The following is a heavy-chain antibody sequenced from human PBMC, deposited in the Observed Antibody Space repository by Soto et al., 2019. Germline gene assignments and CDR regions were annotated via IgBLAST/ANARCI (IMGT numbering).Heavy chain of an antibody. J-gene: IGHJ4*02. CDR1: GDSVSSDYW. D-gene: IGHD6-19*01. CDR3: ARSGEQWLGPVADY. Sequence: QVQLQESGPGLVTPSTTLSLTCSVSGDSVSSDYWWSWVRQSPGKGLEWIGEIYHLGTTNSNPSLKSRVTISLDKSKNGVSLRLTSVTAADTAVYFCARSGEQWLGPVADYWGQGILVTVSS. CDR2: IYHLGTT. V-gene: IGHV4-4*02.